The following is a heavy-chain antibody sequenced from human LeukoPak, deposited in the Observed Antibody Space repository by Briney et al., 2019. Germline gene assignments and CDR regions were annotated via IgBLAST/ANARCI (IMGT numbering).Heavy chain of an antibody. D-gene: IGHD3-22*01. CDR3: ARVIFGDYYYDSSGYPDY. V-gene: IGHV1-18*01. J-gene: IGHJ4*02. CDR1: GYTFTSYG. CDR2: ISAYNGNT. Sequence: ASVKVSCKASGYTFTSYGISWVRQAPGQGLEWMGWISAYNGNTNYAQKLQGRGTMTTDTSTSTAYMELRSLRSDDTAVYYCARVIFGDYYYDSSGYPDYWGQGTLVTVSS.